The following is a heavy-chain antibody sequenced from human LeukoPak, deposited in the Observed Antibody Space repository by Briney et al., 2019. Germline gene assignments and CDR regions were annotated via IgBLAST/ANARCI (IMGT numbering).Heavy chain of an antibody. CDR1: GFTFGDYA. Sequence: GGSLRLSCTASGFTFGDYAMSWFRQAPGKGPEWVGFIRSKAYGGTTEYAASVKGRFTISRDDSKSIAYLQMNSLKTEDTAVYYCTRDAGSGWYYFDYWGQGTLVTVSS. V-gene: IGHV3-49*03. D-gene: IGHD6-19*01. CDR2: IRSKAYGGTT. CDR3: TRDAGSGWYYFDY. J-gene: IGHJ4*02.